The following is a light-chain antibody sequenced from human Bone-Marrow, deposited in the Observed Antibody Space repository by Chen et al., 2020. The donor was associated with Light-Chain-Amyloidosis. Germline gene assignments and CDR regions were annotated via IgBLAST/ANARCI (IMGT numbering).Light chain of an antibody. CDR1: SIGTFNL. CDR3: CSYGGYSTFV. Sequence: QSDLTQPASVSGSPGQSVTISCTGHSIGTFNLVSWYQQSPGNAPKLIIYEGYRRPSEVSDRFSGSKSGSTASLTISGLQTEDEADYHCCSYGGYSTFVFGGGTKLTVL. CDR2: EGY. V-gene: IGLV2-23*03. J-gene: IGLJ2*01.